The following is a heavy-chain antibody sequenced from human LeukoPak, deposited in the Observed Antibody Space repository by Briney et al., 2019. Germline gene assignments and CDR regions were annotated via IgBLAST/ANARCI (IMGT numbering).Heavy chain of an antibody. CDR2: ISWNSGSI. CDR1: GFTFDDYA. D-gene: IGHD3-22*01. Sequence: GRSLRLSCAASGFTFDDYAMHWVRQAPGKGLEWVSGISWNSGSIGYADSVKGRFTISRDNAKNSLYLQMNSLRAEDTALYYCAKDRSSGYYSLHDAFDIWGQGTMVTVSS. V-gene: IGHV3-9*01. J-gene: IGHJ3*02. CDR3: AKDRSSGYYSLHDAFDI.